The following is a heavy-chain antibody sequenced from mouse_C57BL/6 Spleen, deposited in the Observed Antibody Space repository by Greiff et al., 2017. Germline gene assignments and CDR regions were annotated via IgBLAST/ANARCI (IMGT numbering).Heavy chain of an antibody. D-gene: IGHD4-1*01. J-gene: IGHJ1*03. CDR3: ARQFRLDFGV. V-gene: IGHV5-17*01. Sequence: DVQLVESGGGLVKPGGSLKLSCAASGFTFSDYGMHWVRQAPEKGLEWVAYISSGSSTIYYADTVKGRFTISRDNAKNTLFLQMTSLRSEDTAMYYCARQFRLDFGVWGTGTTVTVAS. CDR2: ISSGSSTI. CDR1: GFTFSDYG.